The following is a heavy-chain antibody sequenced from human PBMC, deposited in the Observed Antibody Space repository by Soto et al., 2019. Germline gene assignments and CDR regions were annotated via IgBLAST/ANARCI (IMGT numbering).Heavy chain of an antibody. CDR1: RYTFTSYN. Sequence: GASVKVSCKASRYTFTSYNINWVRQATGQGLEWMGWMKPNSGNTGYAQKFQDRITLTRDTSITTAYMELGSLTSDDTDVYFCVRYGVAATYWGQGTQVTVSS. CDR2: MKPNSGNT. D-gene: IGHD2-8*01. J-gene: IGHJ4*02. V-gene: IGHV1-8*02. CDR3: VRYGVAATY.